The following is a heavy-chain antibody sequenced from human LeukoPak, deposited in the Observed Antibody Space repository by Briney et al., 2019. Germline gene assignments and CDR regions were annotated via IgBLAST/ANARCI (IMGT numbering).Heavy chain of an antibody. CDR3: ARKATYAWGFFDY. CDR1: GYTFTGYY. CDR2: INPNSGGT. V-gene: IGHV1-2*02. J-gene: IGHJ4*02. Sequence: GAPVKPSCKASGYTFTGYYIHWVRRAPGQGLEWMGWINPNSGGTSFAQSFQGRVTMTRDTSISTAFMDLSRLRSDDTAVYYCARKATYAWGFFDYWGQGTPIAVSS. D-gene: IGHD3-10*01.